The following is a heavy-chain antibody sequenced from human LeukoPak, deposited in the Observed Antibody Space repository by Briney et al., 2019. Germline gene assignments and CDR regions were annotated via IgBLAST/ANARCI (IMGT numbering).Heavy chain of an antibody. CDR2: IYNSGST. D-gene: IGHD3-10*01. J-gene: IGHJ4*02. CDR3: ARHPWGFGEFRIDY. V-gene: IGHV4-59*08. CDR1: GGSISSYY. Sequence: SETLSLTCTVSGGSISSYYWSWIRQSPGKGLEGIGYIYNSGSTHYNPSLKSRVTISVDTSKNQFSLKLTSVTAADTAVYYCARHPWGFGEFRIDYWGQGTLVTVSS.